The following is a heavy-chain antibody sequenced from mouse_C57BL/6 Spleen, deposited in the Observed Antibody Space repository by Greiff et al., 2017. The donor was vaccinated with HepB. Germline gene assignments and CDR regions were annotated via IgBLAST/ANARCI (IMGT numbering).Heavy chain of an antibody. CDR2: FYPGSGSI. V-gene: IGHV1-62-2*01. CDR1: GYTFTEYT. D-gene: IGHD1-1*01. Sequence: QVQLQQSGAELVKPGASVKLSCKASGYTFTEYTIHWVKQRSGQGLEWIGWFYPGSGSIKYNEKFKDKATLTADKYSSTVYMELIRLTSEDSAVYFCARHEEEYYGSSPAWFAYWGQGTLVTVSA. J-gene: IGHJ3*01. CDR3: ARHEEEYYGSSPAWFAY.